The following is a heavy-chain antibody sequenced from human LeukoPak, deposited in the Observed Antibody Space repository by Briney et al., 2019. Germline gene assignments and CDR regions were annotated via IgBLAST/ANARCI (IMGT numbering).Heavy chain of an antibody. Sequence: GGSLRLSCAASGFSVSSNYMSWVRQAPGKGLGWVSVIYSGGYTNYADSVKGRFTISRDNSKNTLYLQMNSLRVEDTAVYYCARDDPYGDWGQGTLVTVSS. CDR2: IYSGGYT. CDR1: GFSVSSNY. V-gene: IGHV3-53*01. CDR3: ARDDPYGD. D-gene: IGHD4-17*01. J-gene: IGHJ4*02.